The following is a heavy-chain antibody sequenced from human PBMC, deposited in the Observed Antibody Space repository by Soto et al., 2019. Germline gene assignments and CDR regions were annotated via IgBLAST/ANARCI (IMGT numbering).Heavy chain of an antibody. CDR1: GGSFMSYT. V-gene: IGHV1-69*02. Sequence: QVQLVQSGAEVKKPGSSVKVSCEASGGSFMSYTFTWVRQAPGQGLEWVGRIIPIQGRANYALKLQDRVTITADRSTNTVYMELRSLRPEDTAVYYCAKSLLFVDHAYMDVWGKGTTVTVSS. CDR2: IIPIQGRA. J-gene: IGHJ6*03. D-gene: IGHD2-21*01. CDR3: AKSLLFVDHAYMDV.